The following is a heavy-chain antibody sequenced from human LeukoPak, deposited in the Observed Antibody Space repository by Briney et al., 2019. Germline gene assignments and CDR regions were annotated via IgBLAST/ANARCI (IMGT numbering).Heavy chain of an antibody. CDR1: GGSITCDY. CDR2: IYYNGNT. J-gene: IGHJ5*02. Sequence: SETLSLTCTVSGGSITCDYWTWIRQPPGKGLEWIGYIYYNGNTNYNPSLKSRVTISVDTSKNQFSLRLSSVTAADTAVYYCATESGGGRGWFDPWGQGTLVTVSS. CDR3: ATESGGGRGWFDP. D-gene: IGHD1-26*01. V-gene: IGHV4-59*01.